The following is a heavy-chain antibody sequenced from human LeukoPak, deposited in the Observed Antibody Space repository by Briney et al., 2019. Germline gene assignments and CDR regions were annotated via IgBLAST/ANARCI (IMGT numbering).Heavy chain of an antibody. CDR1: GGTFSSYA. CDR2: IIPIFGTA. Sequence: SVKVSCKASGGTFSSYAISWVRQAPGQGLEWMGRIIPIFGTANYAQKFQGRVTITTDESTSTAYTELSSLRSEDTAVYYCAVWLMDTAMVKDFDYWGQGTLVTVSS. V-gene: IGHV1-69*05. CDR3: AVWLMDTAMVKDFDY. J-gene: IGHJ4*02. D-gene: IGHD5-18*01.